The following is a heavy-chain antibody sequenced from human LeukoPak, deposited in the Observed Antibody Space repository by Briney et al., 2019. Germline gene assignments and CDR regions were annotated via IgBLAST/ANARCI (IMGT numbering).Heavy chain of an antibody. D-gene: IGHD3-10*01. Sequence: GRSMTLSWAVAAFTFDVLAMHWVRQAPGEVLEWVAGISWNSGSIGYADVVKGRFTICRDKAKNSLYLQMNSLRAEDTALYYCAKDEGETYYYSYMDVWGKGTTVTVSS. CDR3: AKDEGETYYYSYMDV. CDR1: AFTFDVLA. CDR2: ISWNSGSI. J-gene: IGHJ6*03. V-gene: IGHV3-9*01.